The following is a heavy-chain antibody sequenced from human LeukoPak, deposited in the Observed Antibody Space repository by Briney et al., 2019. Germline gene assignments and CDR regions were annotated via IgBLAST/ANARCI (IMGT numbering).Heavy chain of an antibody. CDR3: ARTVSTVTMLYPFDH. D-gene: IGHD4-17*01. Sequence: SETLSLTCTVSGGSIRSYYWSWIRQPPGKGLEWIGYIYYSGSTNYNPSLKSRVSISVDTSKNQFSLKLSSVTAADTAVYYCARTVSTVTMLYPFDHWDQGTLVTVSS. CDR1: GGSIRSYY. CDR2: IYYSGST. J-gene: IGHJ4*02. V-gene: IGHV4-59*12.